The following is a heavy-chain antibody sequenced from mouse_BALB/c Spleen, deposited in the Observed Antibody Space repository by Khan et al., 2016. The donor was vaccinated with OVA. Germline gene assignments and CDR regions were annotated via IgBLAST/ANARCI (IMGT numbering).Heavy chain of an antibody. CDR1: GYSITSGYG. CDR3: ARTARIKY. D-gene: IGHD1-2*01. J-gene: IGHJ2*01. CDR2: ISYSGST. V-gene: IGHV3-2*02. Sequence: VQLKQSGPGLVKPSQSLSLTCTVTGYSITSGYGWNWIRQFPGNKLEWMGYISYSGSTNYNPSLKSRISITRDTSKNQFFPQLNSVTTEDTATSYCARTARIKYWGQGTTLTVSS.